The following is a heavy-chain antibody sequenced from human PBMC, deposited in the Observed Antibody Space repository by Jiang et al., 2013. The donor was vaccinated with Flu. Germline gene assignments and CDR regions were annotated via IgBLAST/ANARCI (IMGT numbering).Heavy chain of an antibody. D-gene: IGHD3-3*01. V-gene: IGHV3-74*01. CDR1: GFVFSSHW. Sequence: VQLVESGGDLVHPGGSLRLSCAGSGFVFSSHWMHWVRQVPGKGLVWVSHINGDGSSTTYADSVRGRFTISRDNAKDTLYLQMNSLRAEDTGVYYCTSVDFWSAYTYYYMDVWGQGTTVTVSS. CDR3: TSVDFWSAYTYYYMDV. CDR2: INGDGSST. J-gene: IGHJ6*03.